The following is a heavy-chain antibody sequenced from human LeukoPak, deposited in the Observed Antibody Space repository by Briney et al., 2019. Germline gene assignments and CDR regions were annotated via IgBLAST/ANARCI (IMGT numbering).Heavy chain of an antibody. CDR1: GFTFSSYA. Sequence: GGSLRLSCAASGFTFSSYAMHWVRQAPGKGLEWVASIQYDGSEKYYEDAVKGRFTISRDNPKNTLYLQMNSLRSEDTAVYYCAANPYGSGNYFFFDYWGQGTLVTVSS. D-gene: IGHD3-10*01. CDR3: AANPYGSGNYFFFDY. J-gene: IGHJ4*02. V-gene: IGHV3-30*02. CDR2: IQYDGSEK.